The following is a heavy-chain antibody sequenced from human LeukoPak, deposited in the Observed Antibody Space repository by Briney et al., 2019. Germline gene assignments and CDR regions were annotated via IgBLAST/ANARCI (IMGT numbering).Heavy chain of an antibody. CDR2: ILPSGTS. J-gene: IGHJ4*02. D-gene: IGHD3-10*01. V-gene: IGHV4-4*07. CDR3: ARESVIRGVSHFDY. CDR1: GDSMSSFY. Sequence: PSETLSLTCTVSGDSMSSFYWNWIRQPAGKGLEWIGRILPSGTSFSIPSLRSRLTVSLDTSKNQFSLRLNSVTAADTPVYYCARESVIRGVSHFDYGGQGTLVTVSA.